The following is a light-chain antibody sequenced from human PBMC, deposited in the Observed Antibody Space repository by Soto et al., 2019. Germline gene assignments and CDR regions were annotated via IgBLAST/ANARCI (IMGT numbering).Light chain of an antibody. J-gene: IGKJ5*01. CDR2: DAS. CDR3: QQRSNWPQIT. Sequence: EIVLTQSPATLSLSPGERATLSCRASQSLSSDLAWYQQKPGQAPRLLIYDASNRATGIPARFSGSGSATDFTLTISSLEPEDFAVYYCQQRSNWPQITFGQGTRLEIK. CDR1: QSLSSD. V-gene: IGKV3-11*01.